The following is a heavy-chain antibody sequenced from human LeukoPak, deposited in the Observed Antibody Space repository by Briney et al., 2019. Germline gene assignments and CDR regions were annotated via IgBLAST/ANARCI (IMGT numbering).Heavy chain of an antibody. Sequence: ASVKVSCKASGYTFTGYYMHWVRQAPGQGLEWMGWINPNSGGTNYAQKFQGRVTMTRDTSISTAYMALSRLRSDDTAVYYCARDPVDTAMVRFDPWGQGTLVTVSS. D-gene: IGHD5-18*01. V-gene: IGHV1-2*02. J-gene: IGHJ5*02. CDR3: ARDPVDTAMVRFDP. CDR1: GYTFTGYY. CDR2: INPNSGGT.